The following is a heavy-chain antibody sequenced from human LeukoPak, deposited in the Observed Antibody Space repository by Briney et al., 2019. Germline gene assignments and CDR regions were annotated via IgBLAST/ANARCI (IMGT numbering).Heavy chain of an antibody. J-gene: IGHJ6*02. V-gene: IGHV3-30*03. CDR2: ISYDGSNK. Sequence: GGSLRLSCAASGFTVSNNFMNWVRQAPGKGLEWVAVISYDGSNKYYADSVKGRFTISRDNSKNTLYLQMNSLRAEDTAVYYCARDLVPADIHFYYYYYGMDVWGQGTTVTVSS. CDR3: ARDLVPADIHFYYYYYGMDV. CDR1: GFTVSNNF. D-gene: IGHD2-2*01.